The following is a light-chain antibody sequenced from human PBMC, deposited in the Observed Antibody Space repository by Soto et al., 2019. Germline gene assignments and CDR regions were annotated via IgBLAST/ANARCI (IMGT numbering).Light chain of an antibody. CDR1: QSVSRN. Sequence: EIVLTQSPATMSLSPGERATLSCRTSQSVSRNLAWYQQKPGQAPRLLIYDASQRATGIAARFSGSGSGTDFTPTISSLEPEDFALYYCQHRSNWPAFGGGTKVDTK. V-gene: IGKV3-11*01. J-gene: IGKJ4*01. CDR3: QHRSNWPA. CDR2: DAS.